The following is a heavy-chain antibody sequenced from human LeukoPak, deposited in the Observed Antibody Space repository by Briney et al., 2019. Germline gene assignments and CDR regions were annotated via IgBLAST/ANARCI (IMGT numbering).Heavy chain of an antibody. Sequence: GESLKISCKGSVYSFTSYWIGWVRQMPGKGLEWMGIIYPGDSDTRYSPSFQGQVTISADKSISTAYLQWSSLKASDTAMYYCATAYYYDSSGYSFDYWGQGTLVTVSS. CDR2: IYPGDSDT. CDR1: VYSFTSYW. J-gene: IGHJ4*02. V-gene: IGHV5-51*01. D-gene: IGHD3-22*01. CDR3: ATAYYYDSSGYSFDY.